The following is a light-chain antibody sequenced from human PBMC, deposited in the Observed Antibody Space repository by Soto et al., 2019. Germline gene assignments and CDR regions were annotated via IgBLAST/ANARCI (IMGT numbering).Light chain of an antibody. V-gene: IGKV3-20*01. CDR3: QQYDSTSPT. Sequence: EIVLTQSPGTLSLSPGERATLSCRASQSVNSNYLAWYQRKPGQAPRLLIYGASNRATDIPYRFSASGSGTDFTLTITRLEAEDFAVYYCQQYDSTSPTFGKGTKVEVK. J-gene: IGKJ1*01. CDR1: QSVNSNY. CDR2: GAS.